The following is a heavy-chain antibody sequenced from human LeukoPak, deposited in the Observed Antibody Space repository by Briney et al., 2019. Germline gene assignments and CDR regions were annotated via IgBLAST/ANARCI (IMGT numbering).Heavy chain of an antibody. CDR1: GGSVSSGSYY. Sequence: PSETLSLTCTVSGGSVSSGSYYWSWIRQPPGKGLEWIGEINHSGSTNYNPFLKSRVTISVDTSKNQFSLKLSSVTAADTAVYYCARGANFYYYGMDVWGQGTTVTVSS. V-gene: IGHV4-39*07. D-gene: IGHD4/OR15-4a*01. CDR2: INHSGST. CDR3: ARGANFYYYGMDV. J-gene: IGHJ6*02.